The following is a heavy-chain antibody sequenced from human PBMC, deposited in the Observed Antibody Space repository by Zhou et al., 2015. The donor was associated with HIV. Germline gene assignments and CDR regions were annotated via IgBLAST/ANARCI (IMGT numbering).Heavy chain of an antibody. Sequence: QVQLVQSGAEVKKPGSSVKVSCRASGGTFSNYAITWVRQAPGQGLEWMGGIIPIFGTANYAQKFQGRVTITADESTSTAYMELSSLRSEDTAVYYCARARGSFSEGSGYSYASDYWGQGTLVTVSS. CDR3: ARARGSFSEGSGYSYASDY. CDR2: IIPIFGTA. CDR1: GGTFSNYA. V-gene: IGHV1-69*01. J-gene: IGHJ4*02. D-gene: IGHD5-18*01.